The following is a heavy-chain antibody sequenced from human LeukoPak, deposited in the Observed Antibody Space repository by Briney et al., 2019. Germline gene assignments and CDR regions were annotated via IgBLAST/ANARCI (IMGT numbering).Heavy chain of an antibody. D-gene: IGHD1-7*01. CDR2: ITGGGGSA. CDR1: GCTFRSSA. CDR3: AKDREGTIADYFDY. V-gene: IGHV3-23*01. J-gene: IGHJ4*02. Sequence: GGSLRLSCAASGCTFRSSAMSWVRQAPGKGLEWVSAITGGGGSASYADSVKGRFTISRDNSKNTLYLQMNSLRGEDTAVYYCAKDREGTIADYFDYWGQGTLVTVSS.